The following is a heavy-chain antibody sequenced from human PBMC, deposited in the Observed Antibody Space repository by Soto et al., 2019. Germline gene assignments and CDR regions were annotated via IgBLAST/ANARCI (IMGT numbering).Heavy chain of an antibody. D-gene: IGHD3-22*01. J-gene: IGHJ4*02. CDR3: ARTGYYDSSGYSDY. CDR1: GGTFSSYA. Sequence: SVKVSCKASGGTFSSYAISWVRQAPGQGLEWMGGIIPIFGTANYAQKYQGRVTITADESTSTAYMELSSLRSEDTAEYYCARTGYYDSSGYSDYWGQGTLVTVS. CDR2: IIPIFGTA. V-gene: IGHV1-69*13.